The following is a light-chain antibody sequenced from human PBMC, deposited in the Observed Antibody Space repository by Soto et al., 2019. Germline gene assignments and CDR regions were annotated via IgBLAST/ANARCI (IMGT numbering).Light chain of an antibody. V-gene: IGKV1-5*03. CDR1: QSIATW. Sequence: IEMTQSPSTLSASVGDIVTITCRASQSIATWLAWYQQKPEKAPKLLIYKATNVQSGVPSRFSGSGSGTEFSLTISSLQPEDFAIYYCQQYNDYQYTFGQGTKLEIK. J-gene: IGKJ2*01. CDR2: KAT. CDR3: QQYNDYQYT.